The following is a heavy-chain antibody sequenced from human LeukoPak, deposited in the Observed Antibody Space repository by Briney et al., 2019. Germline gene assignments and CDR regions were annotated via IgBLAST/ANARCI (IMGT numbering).Heavy chain of an antibody. CDR3: AKLED. V-gene: IGHV3-23*05. CDR2: ISGRGTTT. D-gene: IGHD1-1*01. CDR1: GLTFSSYG. J-gene: IGHJ4*02. Sequence: PGGSLRLSCVASGLTFSSYGMSWVRQAPGKGLEWVSSISGRGTTTFYADSVTGRFTISRDNSKNTVYLQLNNLRVEDTAVYYCAKLEDWGQGTLVTVSS.